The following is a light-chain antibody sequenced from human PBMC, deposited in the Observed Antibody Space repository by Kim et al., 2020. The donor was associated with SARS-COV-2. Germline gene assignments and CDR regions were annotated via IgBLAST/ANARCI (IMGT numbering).Light chain of an antibody. V-gene: IGKV1-39*01. CDR3: QQTYTTPRT. CDR2: TSS. Sequence: SASVGDRVTITCRASQSISRYLNWYQHKPGKAPKLLIYTSSTLQSGVPSRFSGSGSGTNFTLTVSTLRAEDFATYYCQQTYTTPRTFGQGTKLEI. CDR1: QSISRY. J-gene: IGKJ2*02.